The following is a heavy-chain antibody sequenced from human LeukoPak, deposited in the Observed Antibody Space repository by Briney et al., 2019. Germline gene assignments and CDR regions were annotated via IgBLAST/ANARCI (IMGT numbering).Heavy chain of an antibody. J-gene: IGHJ4*02. CDR3: ARAAPAVGALDY. V-gene: IGHV4-59*01. D-gene: IGHD1-26*01. CDR1: GGSISSYY. Sequence: SETLSRNCTVSGGSISSYYWSWIRQPPGKGLEWIGYIYYSGSTNYNPSLKSRVTISVDTSKNQFSLKLSSVTAADTAVYYCARAAPAVGALDYWGQGTLVTVSS. CDR2: IYYSGST.